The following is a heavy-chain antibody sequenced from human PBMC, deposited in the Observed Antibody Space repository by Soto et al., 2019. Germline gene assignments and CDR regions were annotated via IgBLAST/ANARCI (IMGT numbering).Heavy chain of an antibody. J-gene: IGHJ4*02. D-gene: IGHD3-16*01. V-gene: IGHV1-69*02. CDR3: ARGPWSGELRIDY. Sequence: QVQLVQSGAEVKKPGSSVKVSCKASGGTFSSYTISWVRQAPGQGLEWMGRIIPILGIANYAQKFQGRVTITADKSTSTAYMELSSLRSEDTAVYYCARGPWSGELRIDYWGQGTLVTVSS. CDR1: GGTFSSYT. CDR2: IIPILGIA.